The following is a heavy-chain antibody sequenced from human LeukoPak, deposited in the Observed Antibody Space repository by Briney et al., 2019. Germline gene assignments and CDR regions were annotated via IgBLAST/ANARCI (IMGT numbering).Heavy chain of an antibody. Sequence: PSETLSLTCAVYGGSFSGYYWSWIRQPPGKGLEWIGEISHSGSTNYNPSLKSRGTISVDTSKNQFSLKLSSVPAADTAVYYCARVDTMIVVGSGMDVWGKGTTVTVSS. D-gene: IGHD3-22*01. V-gene: IGHV4-34*01. CDR3: ARVDTMIVVGSGMDV. CDR2: ISHSGST. CDR1: GGSFSGYY. J-gene: IGHJ6*04.